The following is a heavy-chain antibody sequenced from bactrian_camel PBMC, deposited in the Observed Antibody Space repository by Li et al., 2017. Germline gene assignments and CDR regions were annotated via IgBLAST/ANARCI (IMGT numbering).Heavy chain of an antibody. CDR2: IDTRGGT. Sequence: HVQLVESGGGSVQTGGSLRLSCEASGVTVNGKCMGWFRQVPGKEREGVALIDTRGGTALADSVSGRFTISNDVANNVLYLQMRNLQPEDTAVYYCVKDAPQPLVGGACGTDNYWGQGTQVTVS. J-gene: IGHJ4*01. D-gene: IGHD7*01. V-gene: IGHV3S1*01. CDR3: VKDAPQPLVGGACGTDNY. CDR1: GVTVNGKC.